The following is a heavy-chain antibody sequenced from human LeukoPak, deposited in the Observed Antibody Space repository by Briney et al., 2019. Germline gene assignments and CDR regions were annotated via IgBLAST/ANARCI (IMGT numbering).Heavy chain of an antibody. CDR1: GFTFSSYW. J-gene: IGHJ4*02. Sequence: GGSLRLSCAASGFTFSSYWMHWVRQAPGKGLVWVSRINSDGSSTSYADSVKGRFTISRDNAKSALYLQMNSLRAEDTAVYYCARDYGDYSYYFDYWGQGTLVTVSS. V-gene: IGHV3-74*01. CDR3: ARDYGDYSYYFDY. CDR2: INSDGSST. D-gene: IGHD4-17*01.